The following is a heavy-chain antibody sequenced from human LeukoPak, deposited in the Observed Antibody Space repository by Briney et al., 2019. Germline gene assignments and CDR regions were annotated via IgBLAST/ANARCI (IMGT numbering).Heavy chain of an antibody. CDR3: ARRASGGWYGKYYFDY. D-gene: IGHD6-19*01. J-gene: IGHJ4*02. V-gene: IGHV4-61*10. Sequence: SETLSLTCTVSGGSIGSGSYYWSWIRQPAGKGLEWIGEINHSGSTNYNPSLKSRVTISVDTSKDQFSLKLSSVTAADTAVYYCARRASGGWYGKYYFDYWGQGTLVTVSS. CDR2: INHSGST. CDR1: GGSIGSGSYY.